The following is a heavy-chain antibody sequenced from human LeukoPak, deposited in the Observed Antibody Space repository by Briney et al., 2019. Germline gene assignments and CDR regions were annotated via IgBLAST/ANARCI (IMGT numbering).Heavy chain of an antibody. CDR2: IKQDGSEK. CDR1: GFTFSSYW. Sequence: PGGSLRLSCAASGFTFSSYWMSWVRQAPGKGLEWVANIKQDGSEKYYVDSVKGRFTISRDNSKSSLYLQMRSLTTEDTAVYYCAKDSGWQLLRAEYFQHWGPGTLVTVSS. J-gene: IGHJ1*01. CDR3: AKDSGWQLLRAEYFQH. D-gene: IGHD2-15*01. V-gene: IGHV3-7*03.